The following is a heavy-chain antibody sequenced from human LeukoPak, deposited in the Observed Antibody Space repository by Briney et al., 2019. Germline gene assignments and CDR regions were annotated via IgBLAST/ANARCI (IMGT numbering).Heavy chain of an antibody. CDR1: GFTFSSYA. CDR2: ISGSGGST. V-gene: IGHV3-23*01. D-gene: IGHD3-22*01. CDR3: AKDRARITMIVVVTNFDY. Sequence: GGSLRLSCAASGFTFSSYAMSWVRQAPGKGLEWVSAISGSGGSTYYADSVKGRFTISRDNSKNTLYLQMNSLRAEDTAVYYCAKDRARITMIVVVTNFDYWGQEPWSPSPQ. J-gene: IGHJ4*01.